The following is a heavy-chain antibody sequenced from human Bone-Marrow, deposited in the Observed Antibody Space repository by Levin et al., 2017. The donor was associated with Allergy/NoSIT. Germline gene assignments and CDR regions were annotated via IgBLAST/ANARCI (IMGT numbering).Heavy chain of an antibody. Sequence: HPGGSLRLSCAASGFTFRSYAMNWVRQAPGKGLEWVSEIRGSGGRTYYTDSVKGRFTISRDIPKSMLYLQMNGLRAEDTAVYYCARGGRYRSFDSGDYYDRKGFDPWGQGTLVTVSS. CDR3: ARGGRYRSFDSGDYYDRKGFDP. CDR1: GFTFRSYA. J-gene: IGHJ5*02. V-gene: IGHV3-23*01. D-gene: IGHD3-22*01. CDR2: IRGSGGRT.